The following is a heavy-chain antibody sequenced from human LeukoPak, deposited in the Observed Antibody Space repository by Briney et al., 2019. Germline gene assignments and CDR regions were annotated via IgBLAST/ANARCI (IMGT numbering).Heavy chain of an antibody. D-gene: IGHD6-13*01. CDR3: AKDLEQQLAIYFDY. CDR1: GFTFSSYA. J-gene: IGHJ4*02. V-gene: IGHV3-23*01. Sequence: GGSLRLSCAPSGFTFSSYAMSWVRHAPGKGLEWVSAISGSGGSTYYADSVKGRFTISRDNSKNTLYLQMNSLRAEDTAVYYCAKDLEQQLAIYFDYWGQGTLVTVSS. CDR2: ISGSGGST.